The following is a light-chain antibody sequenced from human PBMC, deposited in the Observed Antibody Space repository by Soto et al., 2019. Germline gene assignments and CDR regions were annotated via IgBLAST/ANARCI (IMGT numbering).Light chain of an antibody. CDR1: QSVSSR. Sequence: GLTKSKGTLSLSPGERATLSCRASQSVSSRLAWYQQKPGQAPRLLISGASSRATGIPDRFSGSGSATDFTLTISRLEPEDFALYYCQQYGSSPITFGQGTLLEV. V-gene: IGKV3-20*01. J-gene: IGKJ5*01. CDR2: GAS. CDR3: QQYGSSPIT.